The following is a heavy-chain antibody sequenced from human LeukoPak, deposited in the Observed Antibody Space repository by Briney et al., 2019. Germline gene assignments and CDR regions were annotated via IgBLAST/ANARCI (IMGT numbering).Heavy chain of an antibody. CDR3: SINGGTYRPHALDI. CDR2: IKQDGTEK. J-gene: IGHJ3*02. Sequence: ETLSLTCTVSGASMSPYYWSWVRQTPGKGLEWVANIKQDGTEKYSVNSVKGRFTISRDNAKNSLYLQMNGLRPEDTGVYYCSINGGTYRPHALDIWGHGTMVIVSS. D-gene: IGHD1-26*01. V-gene: IGHV3-7*01. CDR1: GASMSPYY.